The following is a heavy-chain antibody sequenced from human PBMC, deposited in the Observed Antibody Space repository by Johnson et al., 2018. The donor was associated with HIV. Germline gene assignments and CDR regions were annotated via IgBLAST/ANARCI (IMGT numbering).Heavy chain of an antibody. CDR1: GFTFSSYG. D-gene: IGHD6-6*01. CDR2: IRYDGSHR. CDR3: ARDSSNSFRFEMYAFDI. Sequence: QVQLVESGGGVVRPGGSLRLYCAASGFTFSSYGMHWVRQAPGKGLEWVAFIRYDGSHRDYVDSVKGRFTISRDNSKNTLSLQMNILRAEDTAVYYCARDSSNSFRFEMYAFDIWGQGTMVTVSS. J-gene: IGHJ3*02. V-gene: IGHV3-30*02.